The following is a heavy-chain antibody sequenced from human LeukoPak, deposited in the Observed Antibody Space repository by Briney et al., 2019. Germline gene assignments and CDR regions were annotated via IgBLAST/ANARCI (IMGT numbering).Heavy chain of an antibody. CDR3: AIGYSYDTAFDY. CDR2: ISAYTGNT. V-gene: IGHV1-18*01. CDR1: GHTFTSYD. J-gene: IGHJ4*02. Sequence: GASVKVSCKASGHTFTSYDINWVRQAPGQGLEWMGWISAYTGNTNYAQKLQGRVTMTTDTSTSTAYMELRNLRSDDTAVYYCAIGYSYDTAFDYWGQGTLVTVSS. D-gene: IGHD5-18*01.